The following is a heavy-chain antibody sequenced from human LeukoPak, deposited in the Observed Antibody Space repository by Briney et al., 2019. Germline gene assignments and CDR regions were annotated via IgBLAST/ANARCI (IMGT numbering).Heavy chain of an antibody. CDR1: GFTVSSYE. D-gene: IGHD3-10*01. CDR2: ISSSGSTI. CDR3: ARFPIQMVRGITSYYYGMDV. Sequence: PGGSLRLSCAASGFTVSSYEMNWVRQAPGKGLEWVSYISSSGSTIYYADSVKGRFTISRDNAKNSLYLQMNSLRAEDTAVYYCARFPIQMVRGITSYYYGMDVWGQGTTVTVSS. J-gene: IGHJ6*02. V-gene: IGHV3-48*03.